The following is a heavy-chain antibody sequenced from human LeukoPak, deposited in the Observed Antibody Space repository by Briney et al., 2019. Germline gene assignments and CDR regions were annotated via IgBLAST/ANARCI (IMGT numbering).Heavy chain of an antibody. J-gene: IGHJ6*02. CDR3: AREDPIAAADTYYYYGMDV. D-gene: IGHD6-13*01. V-gene: IGHV1-2*02. Sequence: ASVKVSCKASGYTFTGYYMHWVRQAPGQGLEWMEWINPNSGGTNYAQKFQGRVTMTRDTSISTAYMELSRLRSDDTAVYYCAREDPIAAADTYYYYGMDVWGQGTTVTVSS. CDR1: GYTFTGYY. CDR2: INPNSGGT.